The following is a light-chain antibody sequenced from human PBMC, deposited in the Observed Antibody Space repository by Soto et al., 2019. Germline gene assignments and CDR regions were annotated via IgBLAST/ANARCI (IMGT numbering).Light chain of an antibody. CDR1: QGISSA. Sequence: AIQLTHPPSPLSAYVGDSFTITCLASQGISSALAWYQQKPGIAAKLLIYDASSLESGVPSRFSGSGSGTEFTLTISSLQPDDFATYYCQHYNSYSEAFGQGTKVDIK. CDR2: DAS. CDR3: QHYNSYSEA. V-gene: IGKV1-13*02. J-gene: IGKJ1*01.